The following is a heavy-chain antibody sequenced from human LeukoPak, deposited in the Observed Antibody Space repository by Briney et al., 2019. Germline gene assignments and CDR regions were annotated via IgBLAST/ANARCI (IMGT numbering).Heavy chain of an antibody. D-gene: IGHD6-19*01. J-gene: IGHJ4*02. Sequence: SETLSLTCAVYGGSFSSYYWSWTRQPPGKGLEWIGYIYYSGSTNYNPSLKSRVTISVETSKNQFSLKLSSVTAADTAVYYCARDKLVAGIDYWGQGTLVTVSS. CDR3: ARDKLVAGIDY. V-gene: IGHV4-59*01. CDR1: GGSFSSYY. CDR2: IYYSGST.